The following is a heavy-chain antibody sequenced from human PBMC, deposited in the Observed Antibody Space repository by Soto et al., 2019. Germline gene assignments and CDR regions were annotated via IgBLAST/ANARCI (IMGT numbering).Heavy chain of an antibody. CDR1: GFSLSTSGVG. J-gene: IGHJ4*02. V-gene: IGHV2-5*02. CDR2: IYWDDDK. D-gene: IGHD3-9*01. Sequence: QITLKESGPPLVKHTQTLTLTCTFSGFSLSTSGVGVGWIRQPPGKALEWLALIYWDDDKRYSPALKSRLTITKDTSKNPLVLTMTNMDPVDTATYYCAHRRHNDILTGYPYYFDYWGQGTLVTVSS. CDR3: AHRRHNDILTGYPYYFDY.